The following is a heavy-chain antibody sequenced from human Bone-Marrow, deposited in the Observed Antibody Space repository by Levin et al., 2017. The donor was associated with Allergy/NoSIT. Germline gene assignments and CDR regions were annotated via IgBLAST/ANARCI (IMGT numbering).Heavy chain of an antibody. Sequence: GGSLRLSCAASGLTFSNTWMSWVRQAPGKGLEWVGRIKSKSAGGTTDYAAPVKGRFTISRDDAKDTLYLQINSPKTEDTAVYYCATDIKKGAFDNWGQGTMVAVSS. CDR2: IKSKSAGGTT. J-gene: IGHJ3*02. CDR1: GLTFSNTW. V-gene: IGHV3-15*01. CDR3: ATDIKKGAFDN.